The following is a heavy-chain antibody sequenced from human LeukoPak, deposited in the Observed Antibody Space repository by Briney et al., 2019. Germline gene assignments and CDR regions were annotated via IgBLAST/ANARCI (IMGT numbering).Heavy chain of an antibody. CDR3: ARDKIEGPTKLDY. CDR1: GFTFSSYW. J-gene: IGHJ4*02. D-gene: IGHD1-1*01. V-gene: IGHV3-7*01. Sequence: GGSLRLSCAASGFTFSSYWMSWVRQAPGKGPEWVANIKQEESEKYYVDSLKGRFTISRDNAKSSLYLQMNSLSAEDTAVYYCARDKIEGPTKLDYWGQGILVTVSS. CDR2: IKQEESEK.